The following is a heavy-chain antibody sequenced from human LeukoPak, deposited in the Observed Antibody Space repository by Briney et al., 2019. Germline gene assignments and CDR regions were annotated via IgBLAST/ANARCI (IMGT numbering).Heavy chain of an antibody. J-gene: IGHJ4*02. CDR2: IYPGDSDT. CDR1: GYNFITYW. D-gene: IGHD1-26*01. V-gene: IGHV5-51*01. Sequence: GGSLKISCKGSGYNFITYWIGWVRQMPGKGLEWMGIIYPGDSDTRYSPSFQGQVTISADKSISTAYLQWSSLKASDTAMYYCARRWRGDSGSYDRGFDYWGQGTLVTVSS. CDR3: ARRWRGDSGSYDRGFDY.